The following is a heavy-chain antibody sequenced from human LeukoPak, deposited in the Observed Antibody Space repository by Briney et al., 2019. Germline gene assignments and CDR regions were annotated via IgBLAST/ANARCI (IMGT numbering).Heavy chain of an antibody. D-gene: IGHD1-1*01. V-gene: IGHV4-61*09. Sequence: SETLSLTCTVSGGSISSGSYYWSWIRQPAGKGLEWIGHIYTSGSTNYNPSLKSRVTISVDTSKNQFSLKLSSVTAADTAMYFCARWGSGWNAYYYYMDVWGKGTTVTISS. J-gene: IGHJ6*03. CDR2: IYTSGST. CDR3: ARWGSGWNAYYYYMDV. CDR1: GGSISSGSYY.